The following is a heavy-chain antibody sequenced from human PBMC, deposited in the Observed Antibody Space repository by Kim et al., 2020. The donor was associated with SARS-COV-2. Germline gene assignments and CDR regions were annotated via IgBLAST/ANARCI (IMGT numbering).Heavy chain of an antibody. Sequence: GSLRLSCAASGFNFSGHSMHWVRQAPGKGLDWVAIVSSDGSKTYYADSVKGRFTISRDNSKKTLSLQMNSLRLEETAVYYCVRVGLCSGGDCYSPLDNWGQGTQVTVSS. CDR3: VRVGLCSGGDCYSPLDN. V-gene: IGHV3-30*04. CDR1: GFNFSGHS. J-gene: IGHJ4*02. CDR2: VSSDGSKT. D-gene: IGHD2-15*01.